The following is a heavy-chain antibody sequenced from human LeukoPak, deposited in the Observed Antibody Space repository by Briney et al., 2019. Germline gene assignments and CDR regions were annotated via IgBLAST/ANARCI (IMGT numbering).Heavy chain of an antibody. CDR2: IRSKAYGGTA. CDR3: TRDFTTGGSWYFDS. CDR1: GFTFGDYA. D-gene: IGHD4-17*01. V-gene: IGHV3-49*04. J-gene: IGHJ4*02. Sequence: PGRSLILSCTASGFTFGDYAMSWVRQAPGKGLEWVGFIRSKAYGGTAEYAASVKGRFTISRDDSKSIAYLQMNSLKTEDTAVYYCTRDFTTGGSWYFDSWGQGTLVTVSS.